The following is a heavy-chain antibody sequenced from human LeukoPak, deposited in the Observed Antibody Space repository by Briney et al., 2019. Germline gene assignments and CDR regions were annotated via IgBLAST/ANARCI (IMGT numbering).Heavy chain of an antibody. V-gene: IGHV4-4*07. D-gene: IGHD1-26*01. Sequence: SETLSLTCTVSGASISSYYWSWIRQPAGKALEWIGRIYVTGSTTYNPSLESRVTISVDTSKNQFSLKLSSVTAADTAVYYCARHLLSGSYQLGDQYYFDYWGQGTLVTVSS. CDR1: GASISSYY. J-gene: IGHJ4*02. CDR2: IYVTGST. CDR3: ARHLLSGSYQLGDQYYFDY.